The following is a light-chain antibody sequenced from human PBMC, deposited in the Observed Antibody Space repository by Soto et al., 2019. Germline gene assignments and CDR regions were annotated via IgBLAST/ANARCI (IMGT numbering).Light chain of an antibody. CDR2: GAS. J-gene: IGKJ1*01. V-gene: IGKV3-11*01. Sequence: IGLTLSASTLSLYPRERAPLSCIASQSVGSYLAWYQQKPGQAPRPLIYGASERATGIPARFSGSGSGTDFTLTISSLEPEDFAVYYCQQRSNWPRGTYGQGGKVAIK. CDR3: QQRSNWPRGT. CDR1: QSVGSY.